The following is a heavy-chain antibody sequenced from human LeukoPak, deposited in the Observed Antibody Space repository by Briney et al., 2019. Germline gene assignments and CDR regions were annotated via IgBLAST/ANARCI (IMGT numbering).Heavy chain of an antibody. D-gene: IGHD5-24*01. J-gene: IGHJ4*02. CDR3: AREGVRNVHNPLGY. CDR1: GGSLSGYY. V-gene: IGHV4-34*01. Sequence: PSETLSLTCAVYGGSLSGYYWTWIRQPPGKGLEWIGEIKESEATNHNASLKSRVTISVDTSKNQFSLKLTSVTAADTAVYYCAREGVRNVHNPLGYWGQGTLVTVRS. CDR2: IKESEAT.